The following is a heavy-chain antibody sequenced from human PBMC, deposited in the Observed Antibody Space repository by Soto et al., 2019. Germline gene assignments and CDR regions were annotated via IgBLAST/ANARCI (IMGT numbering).Heavy chain of an antibody. Sequence: PGGSLRLSCAASGFTFRNYYLSWIRQAPGKGLAWLSYVSDSGSFTTYADSVKGRFTISRDNAWNSLYLQMNSLRAEDTALYYCARHSRDGYDPFDYWGQGALVTVSS. CDR1: GFTFRNYY. CDR3: ARHSRDGYDPFDY. V-gene: IGHV3-11*06. CDR2: VSDSGSFT. D-gene: IGHD5-12*01. J-gene: IGHJ4*02.